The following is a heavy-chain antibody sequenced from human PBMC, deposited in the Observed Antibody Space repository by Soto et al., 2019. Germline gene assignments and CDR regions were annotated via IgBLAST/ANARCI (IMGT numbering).Heavy chain of an antibody. CDR2: IIIISSYI. J-gene: IGHJ4*02. CDR3: ARVRYCSGGSCYSRAGEFDY. CDR1: GFTFSSYS. V-gene: IGHV3-21*01. D-gene: IGHD2-15*01. Sequence: EVQLVESGGGLVKPGGSLRLPCEASGFTFSSYSMTWVRQAHGKGLEWVPSIIIISSYINNADSVKGRFTISRDNAKNSLYLQMNSLRAEDTAVYYCARVRYCSGGSCYSRAGEFDYWGQGTLVTVSS.